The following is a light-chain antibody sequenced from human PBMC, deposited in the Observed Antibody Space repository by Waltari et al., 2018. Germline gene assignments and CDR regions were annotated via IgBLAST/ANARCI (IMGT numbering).Light chain of an antibody. J-gene: IGKJ1*01. CDR1: QSVSSY. CDR2: DAS. V-gene: IGKV3-11*01. Sequence: EIVLTQSPATLSLSPGERATLSCRASQSVSSYLAWYQQKPGQAPRLLIYDASSRATGIQVRFTGSGSGTDFTLSISSLEPEDFAVYYCQQRSNWPPTWTFGQGTKVEIK. CDR3: QQRSNWPPTWT.